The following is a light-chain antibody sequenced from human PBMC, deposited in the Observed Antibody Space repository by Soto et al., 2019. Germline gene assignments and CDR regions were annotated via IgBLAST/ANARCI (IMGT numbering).Light chain of an antibody. CDR3: SSYTSNSTRV. V-gene: IGLV2-14*01. Sequence: QSALTQPASVSGSPGQSITISCTGTSSDVGGYNYVSWYQQHPGKAPKLMIYEVSKRPSGVSNRFSGSKSGNTASLIISGLQAEDEADYYCSSYTSNSTRVFGGGTKLTVL. J-gene: IGLJ3*02. CDR2: EVS. CDR1: SSDVGGYNY.